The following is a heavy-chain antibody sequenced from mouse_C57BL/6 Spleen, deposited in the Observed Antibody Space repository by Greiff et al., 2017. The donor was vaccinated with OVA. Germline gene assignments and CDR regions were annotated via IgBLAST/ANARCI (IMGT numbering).Heavy chain of an antibody. CDR2: ISSGSSTI. CDR3: ARGHGLDY. V-gene: IGHV5-17*01. J-gene: IGHJ2*01. Sequence: EVKLVESGGGLVKPGGSLKLSCAASGFTFSDYGMHWVRQAPEKGLEWVAYISSGSSTINYADTVKGRFTISRDNAKNTLFLQMTSHGAEDTAMYYCARGHGLDYWGQGTTLTVSS. CDR1: GFTFSDYG. D-gene: IGHD1-1*01.